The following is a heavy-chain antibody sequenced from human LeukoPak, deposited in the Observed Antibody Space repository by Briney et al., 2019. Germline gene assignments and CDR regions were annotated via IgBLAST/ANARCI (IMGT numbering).Heavy chain of an antibody. V-gene: IGHV3-11*04. CDR3: ARDQAYYDFWSGYYTPLYYYYYMDV. CDR2: ISSSGSTI. Sequence: GGSLRLSCAASGFTFSDYYMSWIRQAPGKGLEWVSYISSSGSTIYYADSVKGRFTISRDNAKNSLYLQMNSLRAEDTAVYYCARDQAYYDFWSGYYTPLYYYYYMDVWGKRTTVTVSS. CDR1: GFTFSDYY. J-gene: IGHJ6*03. D-gene: IGHD3-3*01.